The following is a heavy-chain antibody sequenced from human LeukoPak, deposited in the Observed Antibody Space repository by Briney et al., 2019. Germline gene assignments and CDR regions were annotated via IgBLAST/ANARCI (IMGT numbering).Heavy chain of an antibody. CDR1: GGSFSGYY. CDR2: INHSGST. D-gene: IGHD2-15*01. Sequence: SETLSLTCAVYGGSFSGYYWSWIRQPPGKGLEWIGEINHSGSTNYNPSLKSRVTISVDTSKNQFSLKLSSVTAADTAVYYCARAHCSGGSCYPDYWGQGTLVTVSS. V-gene: IGHV4-34*01. J-gene: IGHJ4*02. CDR3: ARAHCSGGSCYPDY.